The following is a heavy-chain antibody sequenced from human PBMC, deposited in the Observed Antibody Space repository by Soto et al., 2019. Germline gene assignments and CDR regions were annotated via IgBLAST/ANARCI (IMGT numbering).Heavy chain of an antibody. J-gene: IGHJ6*01. D-gene: IGHD3-3*01. CDR1: GFTFSSYA. CDR2: ISYDGSNK. V-gene: IGHV3-30-3*01. Sequence: GGSLRLSCAASGFTFSSYAMHWVRQAPGKGLEWVAVISYDGSNKYYADSVKGRFTISRDNHKNTLYLQMNSMRAEDTAVYYCASWRGDDFWSGYSYGMAVWGQGTMVTVSS. CDR3: ASWRGDDFWSGYSYGMAV.